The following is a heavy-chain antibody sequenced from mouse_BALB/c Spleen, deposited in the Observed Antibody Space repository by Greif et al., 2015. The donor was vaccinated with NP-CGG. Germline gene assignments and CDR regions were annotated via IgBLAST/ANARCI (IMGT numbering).Heavy chain of an antibody. D-gene: IGHD1-2*01. CDR2: ISNGGGST. CDR1: GFTSSSYT. V-gene: IGHV5-12-2*01. Sequence: DVKLQESGGGLVQPGGSLKLSCAASGFTSSSYTMSWVRQTPETRLEWVAYISNGGGSTYYPDTVKGRFTISRDNAKNTLYLQMSSLKSEDTAMYYCASGSFAYWGQGTLVTVSA. CDR3: ASGSFAY. J-gene: IGHJ3*01.